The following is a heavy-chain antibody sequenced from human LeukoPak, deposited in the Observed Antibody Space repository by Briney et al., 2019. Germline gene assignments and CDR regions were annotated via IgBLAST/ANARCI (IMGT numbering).Heavy chain of an antibody. Sequence: GGSLRLSCVDSGSTFTSYWMIWARQAPGKGLEWVAFIRYDGSNKYYADSVKGRFTISRDNSKNTLYLQMNSLRAEDTAVYYCAKDVSGGYCSSTSCYGYYYMDVWGKGTTVTVSS. J-gene: IGHJ6*03. CDR1: GSTFTSYW. D-gene: IGHD2-2*03. V-gene: IGHV3-30*02. CDR2: IRYDGSNK. CDR3: AKDVSGGYCSSTSCYGYYYMDV.